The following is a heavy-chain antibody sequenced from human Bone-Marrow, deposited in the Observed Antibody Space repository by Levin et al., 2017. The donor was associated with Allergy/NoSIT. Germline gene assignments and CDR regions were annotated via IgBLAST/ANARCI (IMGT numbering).Heavy chain of an antibody. J-gene: IGHJ4*02. Sequence: GESLKISCAASGFTFSSYAMSWVRQAPGKGLEWVSAISGSGGSTYYADSVKGRFTISRDNSKNTLYLQMNSLRAEDTAVYYCAKDGSAVAGFDYWGQGTLVTVSS. CDR3: AKDGSAVAGFDY. V-gene: IGHV3-23*01. CDR1: GFTFSSYA. CDR2: ISGSGGST. D-gene: IGHD6-19*01.